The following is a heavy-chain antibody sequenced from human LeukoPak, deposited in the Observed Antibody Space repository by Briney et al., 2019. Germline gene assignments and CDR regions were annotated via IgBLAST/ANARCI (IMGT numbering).Heavy chain of an antibody. D-gene: IGHD3-3*01. CDR2: INPNSGGT. CDR1: GYTFTGYY. CDR3: ARGRQIFGVVNNWFDP. J-gene: IGHJ5*02. Sequence: ASVKVSCKASGYTFTGYYMHWVRQAPGQGLEWMGWINPNSGGTNYAQKFQGRVTMTRDTSISTAYVELSRLKSDDTAVYYCARGRQIFGVVNNWFDPWGQGTLVTVSS. V-gene: IGHV1-2*02.